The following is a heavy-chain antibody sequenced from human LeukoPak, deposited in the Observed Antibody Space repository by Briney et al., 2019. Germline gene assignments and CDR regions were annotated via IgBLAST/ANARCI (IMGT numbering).Heavy chain of an antibody. D-gene: IGHD3-16*02. Sequence: SQTLSLTCAVSGGSISSGGYSWSWIRQPPGKGLEWIGYIYHSGSTNYNPSLKSRVTISVDTSKNQFSLKLSSVTAADTAVYYCARGLPARRGDVWGSYRYLPEGNWFDPWGQGTLVTVSS. CDR1: GGSISSGGYS. CDR3: ARGLPARRGDVWGSYRYLPEGNWFDP. CDR2: IYHSGST. V-gene: IGHV4-30-2*01. J-gene: IGHJ5*02.